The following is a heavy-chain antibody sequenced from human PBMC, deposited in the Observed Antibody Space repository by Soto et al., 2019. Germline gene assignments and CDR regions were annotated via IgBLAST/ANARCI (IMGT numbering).Heavy chain of an antibody. Sequence: GGSLRLSCAASGFTFSSYAMHWVRQAPGKGLEWVAVISYDGSNKYYADSVKGRFTISRDNSKNTLYLQMNSLRAEDTAVYYCARGREMATIYYFDYWGQGTLVTVSS. D-gene: IGHD5-12*01. CDR3: ARGREMATIYYFDY. CDR2: ISYDGSNK. CDR1: GFTFSSYA. J-gene: IGHJ4*02. V-gene: IGHV3-30-3*01.